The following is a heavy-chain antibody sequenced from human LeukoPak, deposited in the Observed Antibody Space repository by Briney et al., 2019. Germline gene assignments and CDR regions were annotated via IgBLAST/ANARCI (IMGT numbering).Heavy chain of an antibody. Sequence: GGSLRLSCAASGFTFSSYGMSWVRQAPGKGLEWVSTISGSGGSTYYADSVKGRFTISRDNFKNTLYLQLNSLRAEDTAVYYCVKSPYSSAWLHYYWGQGTLVTVSS. CDR1: GFTFSSYG. CDR3: VKSPYSSAWLHYY. V-gene: IGHV3-23*01. D-gene: IGHD6-19*01. J-gene: IGHJ4*02. CDR2: ISGSGGST.